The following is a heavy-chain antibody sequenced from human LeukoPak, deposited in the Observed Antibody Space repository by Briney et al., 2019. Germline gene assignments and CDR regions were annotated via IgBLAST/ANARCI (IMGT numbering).Heavy chain of an antibody. J-gene: IGHJ6*03. CDR1: GYTFTGYY. V-gene: IGHV1-2*02. Sequence: EASVKVSCKASGYTFTGYYMHWVRQAPGQGLEWMGWINPNSGDTHYAQKFQGTVTMTRDTSISTAYMELSSLRSDDTAVYYCARGVAGVYFYYYMDVWGKGTTVTVSS. D-gene: IGHD1-14*01. CDR2: INPNSGDT. CDR3: ARGVAGVYFYYYMDV.